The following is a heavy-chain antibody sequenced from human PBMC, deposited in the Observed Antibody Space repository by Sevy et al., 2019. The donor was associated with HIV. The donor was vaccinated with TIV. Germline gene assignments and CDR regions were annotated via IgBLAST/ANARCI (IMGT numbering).Heavy chain of an antibody. J-gene: IGHJ4*02. CDR1: GDSVSSYF. D-gene: IGHD3-10*01. V-gene: IGHV4-59*02. CDR3: ARDSGIFPRIFDS. CDR2: IYYTGNT. Sequence: SETLSLTCTVSGDSVSSYFWTWIRQPPGKGLEWIGNIYYTGNTNYNTSLMSRVTMSLNTSTKRYSLRLSAVTAADTAVYYCARDSGIFPRIFDSWGQGTLVTVSS.